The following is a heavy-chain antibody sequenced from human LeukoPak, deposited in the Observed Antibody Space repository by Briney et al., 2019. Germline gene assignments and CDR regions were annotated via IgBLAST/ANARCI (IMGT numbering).Heavy chain of an antibody. CDR3: ARVEDYDYVWGSYRYQDY. CDR1: GLTFSSYA. J-gene: IGHJ4*02. Sequence: PGGSLRLSCAASGLTFSSYAMNWVRQAPGKGLEWVSAISGSDGSTYYADSVKGRFTISRDNAKNSLYLQMNSLRAEDTAVYYCARVEDYDYVWGSYRYQDYWGQGTLVTVSS. D-gene: IGHD3-16*02. CDR2: ISGSDGST. V-gene: IGHV3-23*01.